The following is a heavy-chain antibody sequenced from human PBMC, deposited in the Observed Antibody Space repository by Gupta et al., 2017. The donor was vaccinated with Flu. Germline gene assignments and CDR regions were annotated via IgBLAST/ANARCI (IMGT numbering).Heavy chain of an antibody. D-gene: IGHD3-22*01. CDR1: GGSISSYY. V-gene: IGHV4-59*01. CDR2: IYYSGST. Sequence: QVQLQESGPGLVTPSETLSLTCTVSGGSISSYYLSWIRQPPGKGLEWIGYIYYSGSTNYNPSLKSRVTISVDTSKNQFSLKLSSVTAADTAVYYCARDRLGYFYDSSGNPSFDRWGQGTLVTVSS. J-gene: IGHJ4*02. CDR3: ARDRLGYFYDSSGNPSFDR.